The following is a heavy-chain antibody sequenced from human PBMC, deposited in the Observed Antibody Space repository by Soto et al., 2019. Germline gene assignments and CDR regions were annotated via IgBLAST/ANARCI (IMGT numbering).Heavy chain of an antibody. CDR3: ARVERTLSTPFAYGMDV. CDR1: GGSINSGGYS. CDR2: IYHTGNT. D-gene: IGHD2-2*01. V-gene: IGHV4-30-2*01. J-gene: IGHJ6*02. Sequence: QLQLQESGSGLVKPSQTLSLTCTVSGGSINSGGYSWIWIRQPPGKGLEWIGYIYHTGNTFYNPSLPSRVTIVVVKSKNQFSLSLGSVTAADTAMSYCARVERTLSTPFAYGMDVWGQGTTVTVSS.